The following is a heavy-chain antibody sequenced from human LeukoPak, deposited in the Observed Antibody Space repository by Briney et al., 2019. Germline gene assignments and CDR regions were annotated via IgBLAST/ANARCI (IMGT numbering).Heavy chain of an antibody. CDR3: ARDLAWGAFDY. CDR2: IYSGGST. D-gene: IGHD7-27*01. CDR1: GFTVSSNY. Sequence: GGSLRLSCAASGFTVSSNYMSWVRQAPGKGLEWVSVIYSGGSTYYADSVKGRFTISRDDSKNTLSLQMNSLRVEDTAVYYCARDLAWGAFDYWGQGTLVTVSS. J-gene: IGHJ4*02. V-gene: IGHV3-53*01.